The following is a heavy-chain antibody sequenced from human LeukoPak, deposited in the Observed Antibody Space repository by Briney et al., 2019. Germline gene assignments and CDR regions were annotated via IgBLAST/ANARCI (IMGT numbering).Heavy chain of an antibody. D-gene: IGHD5-18*01. J-gene: IGHJ1*01. CDR2: IRYDGSNQ. CDR1: GFTFSTYG. Sequence: GGSLRLSCVASGFTFSTYGIHWVRQAPGKGLEWVTFIRYDGSNQYYADSVKGRFTISRDNSKNALYLQMNSLRAEDTAVYYCAKVGYTYGYRTPPEYFQHWGQGTLVTVSS. V-gene: IGHV3-30*02. CDR3: AKVGYTYGYRTPPEYFQH.